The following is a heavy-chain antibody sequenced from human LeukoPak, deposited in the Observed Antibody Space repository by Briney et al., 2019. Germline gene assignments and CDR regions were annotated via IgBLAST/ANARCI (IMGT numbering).Heavy chain of an antibody. CDR2: IKEEGSEE. CDR3: ARGVTVTTDF. J-gene: IGHJ4*02. CDR1: GFTFSSYW. Sequence: GGSLRLSCAASGFTFSSYWMTWVRQAPGKGLEWVANIKEEGSEEYYVDSVRGRFSISRDNAKNSLYLQMNSLRAEDTAVYYCARGVTVTTDFWGQGTLVTVSS. D-gene: IGHD4-17*01. V-gene: IGHV3-7*05.